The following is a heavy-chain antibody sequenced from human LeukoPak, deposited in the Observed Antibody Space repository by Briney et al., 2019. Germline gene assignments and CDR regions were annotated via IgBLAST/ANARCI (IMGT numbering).Heavy chain of an antibody. D-gene: IGHD3-22*01. CDR1: GGAISSYY. J-gene: IGHJ4*02. Sequence: PSETLSLTCTVSGGAISSYYWSWIRQPPGKGLEWIGYIYYSGGTKYNPSLVSRVTISVDRAQSQFSLSLSSATAADTAVYYCARDGLYDSSGYYMDSWGQGTLVIVSS. CDR3: ARDGLYDSSGYYMDS. CDR2: IYYSGGT. V-gene: IGHV4-59*01.